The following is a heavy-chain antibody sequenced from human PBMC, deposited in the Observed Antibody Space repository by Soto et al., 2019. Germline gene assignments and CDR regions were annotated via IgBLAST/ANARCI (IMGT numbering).Heavy chain of an antibody. CDR2: IYWNDDK. Sequence: ESGPTLLNPTQTLTLTCTFSGFSLSTSGVGVGWIRQPPGKALEWLALIYWNDDKRYSPSLKSRLTITKDTSKNQVVLTMTNMDPVATATYYSAHSKERINMVRGVLTGLLSWFDTWGHGILVKVS. V-gene: IGHV2-5*01. CDR3: AHSKERINMVRGVLTGLLSWFDT. CDR1: GFSLSTSGVG. D-gene: IGHD3-10*01. J-gene: IGHJ5*01.